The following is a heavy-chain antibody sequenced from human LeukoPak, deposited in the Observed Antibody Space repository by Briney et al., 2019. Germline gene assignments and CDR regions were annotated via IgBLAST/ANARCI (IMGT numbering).Heavy chain of an antibody. CDR1: GYTFTSYY. J-gene: IGHJ6*02. CDR3: ARDSPVVPTAIFYYYYGMDV. D-gene: IGHD2-2*01. V-gene: IGHV1-46*01. CDR2: INPSVGST. Sequence: ASVKISCKASGYTFTSYYMHWVRQAPGQGLEWMGIINPSVGSTSYAQKFQGRVTMTRDTSTSTVYMELSSLRSEDTAVYYCARDSPVVPTAIFYYYYGMDVWGQGTTVTVSS.